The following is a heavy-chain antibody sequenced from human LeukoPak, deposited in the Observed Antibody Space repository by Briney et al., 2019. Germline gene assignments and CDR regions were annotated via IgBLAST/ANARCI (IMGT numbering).Heavy chain of an antibody. J-gene: IGHJ4*02. CDR1: GFTFSSYA. CDR2: ISGSGGST. D-gene: IGHD2-15*01. CDR3: AKGSGGHCYSGGDF. Sequence: PGGSLRLSCAASGFTFSSYAMSWVRQAPGKGLEWVSAISGSGGSTYYADSVKGRFTISRDNSKNTLYLQMNSLRAEDTAVYYCAKGSGGHCYSGGDFWGQGTLVTVSS. V-gene: IGHV3-23*01.